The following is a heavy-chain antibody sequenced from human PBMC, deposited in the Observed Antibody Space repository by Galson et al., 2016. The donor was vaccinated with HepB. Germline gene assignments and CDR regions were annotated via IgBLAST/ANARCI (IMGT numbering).Heavy chain of an antibody. V-gene: IGHV3-66*01. D-gene: IGHD6-6*01. CDR3: ARSPVSSSSSPYDFNYGLDV. J-gene: IGHJ6*02. CDR2: IFGSNTT. Sequence: SLRLSCAASGVGVSINYMTWVRQAPGKGLEWVAMIFGSNTTYYAESVKGRFTFSRDSSKNTLSLQMNNLGVEDTGIYYCARSPVSSSSSPYDFNYGLDVWGRGTTVTVSS. CDR1: GVGVSINY.